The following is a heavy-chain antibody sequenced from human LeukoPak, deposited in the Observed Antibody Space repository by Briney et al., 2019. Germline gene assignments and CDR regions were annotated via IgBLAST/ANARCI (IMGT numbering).Heavy chain of an antibody. J-gene: IGHJ4*02. CDR2: IYYSGST. Sequence: TSETLSLTCTVSGGSISSHYWSWIRQPPGKGLEWIGYIYYSGSTNYNPSLKSRVTISVDTSKNQFSLKLSSVTAADTAVYYCARFGRYYYDSSGYYLFDYWGQGTLVTVSS. CDR3: ARFGRYYYDSSGYYLFDY. D-gene: IGHD3-22*01. V-gene: IGHV4-59*11. CDR1: GGSISSHY.